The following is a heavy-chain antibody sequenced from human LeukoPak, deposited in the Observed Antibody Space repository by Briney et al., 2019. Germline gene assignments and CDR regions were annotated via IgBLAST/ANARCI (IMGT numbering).Heavy chain of an antibody. CDR2: MNPNSGNT. J-gene: IGHJ3*02. V-gene: IGHV1-8*01. CDR1: GYTFPSYD. Sequence: GASVKVSCKASGYTFPSYDINWVRQATGQGLEWMGWMNPNSGNTGYAQKFQGRVTMTRNTSISTAYMELSSLRSEDTAVDYCARGFFTSGWPPDDAFNIWGQGTMVTVSS. D-gene: IGHD6-19*01. CDR3: ARGFFTSGWPPDDAFNI.